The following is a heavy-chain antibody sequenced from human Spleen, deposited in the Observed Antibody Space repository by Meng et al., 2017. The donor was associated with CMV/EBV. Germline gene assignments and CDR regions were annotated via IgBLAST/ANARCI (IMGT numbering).Heavy chain of an antibody. D-gene: IGHD5-18*01. CDR1: GFTFSSYA. CDR2: ITASGGST. J-gene: IGHJ4*02. Sequence: GGSLRLSCAASGFTFSSYAMSWVRQAPGKGLEWVSAITASGGSTFYADSVKGRFTISRDNAKNSLFLQMSSLRAEDTAVYYCARARLLGLWGQGTLVTVSS. CDR3: ARARLLGL. V-gene: IGHV3-23*01.